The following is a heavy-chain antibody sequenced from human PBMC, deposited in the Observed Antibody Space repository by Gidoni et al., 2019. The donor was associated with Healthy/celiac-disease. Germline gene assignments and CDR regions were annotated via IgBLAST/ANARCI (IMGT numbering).Heavy chain of an antibody. CDR1: GFTFSSYA. CDR3: VKGLAVAGYYYYGMDV. D-gene: IGHD6-19*01. V-gene: IGHV3-64D*06. CDR2: ISSNGGST. Sequence: EVQLVESGGGLVQPGGSLRLSCSASGFTFSSYAMHWVRQAPGKGLEYVSAISSNGGSTYYADSVKGRFTISRDNSKNTLYLQMSSLRAEDTAVYYCVKGLAVAGYYYYGMDVWGQGTTVTVSS. J-gene: IGHJ6*02.